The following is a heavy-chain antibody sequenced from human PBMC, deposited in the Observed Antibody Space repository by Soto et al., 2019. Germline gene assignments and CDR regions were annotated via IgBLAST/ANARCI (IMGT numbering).Heavy chain of an antibody. D-gene: IGHD3-10*01. CDR2: ISAYNGNT. Sequence: ASVKVSCKTSDYTFTSYGISWVRQAPGQGLEWMGWISAYNGNTNYAQKLQGRVTMTTDTSTSTAYMELRSLRSDDTAVYYCARVNYYGGIDYWGQGTLVTVSS. V-gene: IGHV1-18*01. J-gene: IGHJ4*01. CDR3: ARVNYYGGIDY. CDR1: DYTFTSYG.